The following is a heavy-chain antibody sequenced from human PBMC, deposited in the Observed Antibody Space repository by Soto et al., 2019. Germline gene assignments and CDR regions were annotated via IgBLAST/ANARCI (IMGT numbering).Heavy chain of an antibody. Sequence: PGGSLRLSCAASGFTFSNHYMDWVRQAPGKGMEWVGRIRNRANGHTTEYAASVKGRLTISRDDSKSSLYLEMNSLNSVDTVVYYCFRGGGTNQRDYWGRGTLVPVSS. CDR2: IRNRANGHTT. V-gene: IGHV3-72*01. D-gene: IGHD3-16*01. CDR1: GFTFSNHY. CDR3: FRGGGTNQRDY. J-gene: IGHJ4*02.